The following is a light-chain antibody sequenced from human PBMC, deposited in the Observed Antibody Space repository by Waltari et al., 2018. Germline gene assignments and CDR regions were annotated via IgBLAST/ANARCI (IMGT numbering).Light chain of an antibody. V-gene: IGKV3-11*01. J-gene: IGKJ5*01. CDR1: QSVNRY. Sequence: DIVLTQSPGTLSLSPGERATLSCRASQSVNRYLAWYQHKPGQAPRLLIYDASNRATGIPARFSGRGSGTDFTLTISSLEPEDFAVYYCQQRANWPPVTFGQGTRLEIK. CDR2: DAS. CDR3: QQRANWPPVT.